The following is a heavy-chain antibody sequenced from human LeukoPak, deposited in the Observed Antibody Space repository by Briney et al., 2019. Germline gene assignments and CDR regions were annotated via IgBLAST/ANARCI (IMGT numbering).Heavy chain of an antibody. V-gene: IGHV4-31*11. J-gene: IGHJ4*02. D-gene: IGHD3-3*01. Sequence: SGTLSLTCAVSGDSISSGDWWSWWIRQHPGKGLEWIGYIYYSGSTYYNPSLKSRVTISVDTSKNQFSLKLRSVTAADTAVYYCARAGGFFSPFGYWGQGTLVTVSS. CDR3: ARAGGFFSPFGY. CDR2: IYYSGST. CDR1: GDSISSGDWW.